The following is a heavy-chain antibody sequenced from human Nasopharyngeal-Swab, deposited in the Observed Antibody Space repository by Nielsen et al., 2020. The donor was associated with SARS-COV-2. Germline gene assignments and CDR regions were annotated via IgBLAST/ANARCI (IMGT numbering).Heavy chain of an antibody. CDR1: RYNFTTYD. V-gene: IGHV1-8*01. CDR2: MNPNSGNT. CDR3: ARGGVGAVGGALDY. Sequence: ASVKVSCKPSRYNFTTYDFNWVRQATGQGLEWMGWMNPNSGNTGYAQKFQGRVTMTRNTTIRTAYMELSSLRSEDTGVYYCARGGVGAVGGALDYWGQGTQVTVSS. J-gene: IGHJ4*02. D-gene: IGHD1-26*01.